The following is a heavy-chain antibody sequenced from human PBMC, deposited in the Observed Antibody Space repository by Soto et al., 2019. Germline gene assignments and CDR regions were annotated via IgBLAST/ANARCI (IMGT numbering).Heavy chain of an antibody. Sequence: PSETLSLTCTVSGGSISSSSYYWGWIRQPPGKGLEWIGSIYYSGSTYYNPSLKSRVTISVDTSKNQFSLKLSSVTAADTAVYYCARFGNWNRQVYWGQGTQVTLSS. V-gene: IGHV4-39*01. CDR3: ARFGNWNRQVY. CDR1: GGSISSSSYY. J-gene: IGHJ4*02. D-gene: IGHD1-1*01. CDR2: IYYSGST.